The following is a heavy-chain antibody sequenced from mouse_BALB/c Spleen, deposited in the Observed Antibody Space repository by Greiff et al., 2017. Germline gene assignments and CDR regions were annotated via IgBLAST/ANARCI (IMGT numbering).Heavy chain of an antibody. J-gene: IGHJ2*01. CDR3: TRYGSSYPFDY. CDR2: INPSNGGT. D-gene: IGHD1-1*01. V-gene: IGHV1S81*02. CDR1: GYTFTSYY. Sequence: QVQLQQPGAELVKPGASVKLSCKASGYTFTSYYMYWVKQRPGQGLEWIGGINPSNGGTNFNEKFKSKATLTVDKSSSTAYMQLSSLTSEDSAVYYCTRYGSSYPFDYWGQGTTLTVSS.